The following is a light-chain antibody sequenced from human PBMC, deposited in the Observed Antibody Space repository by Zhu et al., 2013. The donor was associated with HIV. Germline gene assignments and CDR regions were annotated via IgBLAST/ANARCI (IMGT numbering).Light chain of an antibody. Sequence: DIVLTQSPGTLSLSPGDRATLSCRASQSVSSSFLAWYQQKPGQAPRLLIYRASGRATDIPERFSGSGSGTDFTLTISRLEPEDFALYYCQQYGSSPITFGQGTRLEIK. CDR2: RAS. V-gene: IGKV3-20*01. CDR1: QSVSSSF. J-gene: IGKJ5*01. CDR3: QQYGSSPIT.